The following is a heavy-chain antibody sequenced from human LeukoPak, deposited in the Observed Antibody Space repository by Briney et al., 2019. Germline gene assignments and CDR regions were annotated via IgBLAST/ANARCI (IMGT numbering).Heavy chain of an antibody. D-gene: IGHD2-2*01. Sequence: GGSLRLSCAASGFTFSSYGMHWVRQAPGKGLEWVAVISYDGSSKYYADSVKGRFTISRDNSKNTLYLQMNSLRAEDTAVYYCAKDIVVVPAKTKYYYYYYGMDVWGQGTTVTVSS. V-gene: IGHV3-30*18. CDR1: GFTFSSYG. J-gene: IGHJ6*02. CDR2: ISYDGSSK. CDR3: AKDIVVVPAKTKYYYYYYGMDV.